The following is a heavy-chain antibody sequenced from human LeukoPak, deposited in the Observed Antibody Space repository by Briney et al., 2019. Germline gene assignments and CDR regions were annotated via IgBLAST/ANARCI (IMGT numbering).Heavy chain of an antibody. CDR1: GFTFSSYA. Sequence: GGSLRLSCAASGFTFSSYAMSWVRQAPGKGLEWVSAISGSGGSTYYADSVKGRFTISRDNSKNTLYLQMNSLRAEDTAVYYCAKEARTYYDILTGSNYFDYWGQGTLVTVSS. V-gene: IGHV3-23*01. D-gene: IGHD3-9*01. CDR3: AKEARTYYDILTGSNYFDY. J-gene: IGHJ4*02. CDR2: ISGSGGST.